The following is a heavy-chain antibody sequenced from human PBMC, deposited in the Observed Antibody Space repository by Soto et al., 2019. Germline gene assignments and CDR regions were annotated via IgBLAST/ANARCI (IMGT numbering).Heavy chain of an antibody. Sequence: PVGSLRLSCAASGFTVNDNSMTWVRQAPGKGLEWVSVVYGDGRMYYADSVKGRFTISRDNSENTVFLQMSSLRVEDTAVYYCARTRLYDASGYYYYYYGMDVWGQGTRVTVSS. V-gene: IGHV3-53*01. CDR3: ARTRLYDASGYYYYYYGMDV. J-gene: IGHJ6*02. CDR1: GFTVNDNS. D-gene: IGHD3-16*01. CDR2: VYGDGRM.